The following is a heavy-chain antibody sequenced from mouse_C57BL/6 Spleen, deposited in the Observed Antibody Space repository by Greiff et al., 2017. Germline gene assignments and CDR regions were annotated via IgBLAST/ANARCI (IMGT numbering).Heavy chain of an antibody. D-gene: IGHD1-1*01. CDR1: GFSLTSYA. CDR2: IWTGGGT. Sequence: VQLVESGPGLVAPSQSLSITCTVSGFSLTSYAISWVRQPPGKGLEWLGVIWTGGGTNYNSALKSRLSISKDNSKSQVFLKMNSLQTDDTARYYCARIYYYGSRDWYFDVWGTGTTVTVSS. CDR3: ARIYYYGSRDWYFDV. J-gene: IGHJ1*03. V-gene: IGHV2-9-1*01.